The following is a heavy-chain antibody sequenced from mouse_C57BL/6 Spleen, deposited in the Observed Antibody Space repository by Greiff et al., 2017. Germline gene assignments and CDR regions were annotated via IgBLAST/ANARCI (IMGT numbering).Heavy chain of an antibody. Sequence: VQLQQSGPELVKPGASVKISCKASGYSFTGYYMNWVKQSSEKSLEWIGEINPSTGGTTYNQKFKAKATLTVDKSSSTAYMQLKSLTSEDSAVYYCAREGYFDVWGTGTTVTVSS. J-gene: IGHJ1*03. V-gene: IGHV1-42*01. CDR2: INPSTGGT. CDR3: AREGYFDV. CDR1: GYSFTGYY.